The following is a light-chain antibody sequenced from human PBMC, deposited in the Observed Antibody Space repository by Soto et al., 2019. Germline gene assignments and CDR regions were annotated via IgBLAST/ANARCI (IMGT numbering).Light chain of an antibody. CDR1: QSVSSN. V-gene: IGKV3-15*01. J-gene: IGKJ1*01. Sequence: EIVMTQSPATLYVSTGERATLSCRASQSVSSNLAWYQQQPGQAPRLHIYGASARATGIPARISGSGSETEFTLSISSLQSEDFAVYYFQQDNNWPRTFGQGTKVEIK. CDR3: QQDNNWPRT. CDR2: GAS.